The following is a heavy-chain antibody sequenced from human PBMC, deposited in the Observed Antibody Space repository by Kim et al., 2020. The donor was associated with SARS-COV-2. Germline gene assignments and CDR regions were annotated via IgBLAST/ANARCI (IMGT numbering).Heavy chain of an antibody. CDR1: GFTFSSYS. V-gene: IGHV3-48*02. J-gene: IGHJ4*02. CDR3: ARDYLLGYSYGVFDY. Sequence: GGSLRLSCAASGFTFSSYSMNWVRQAPGKGLEWVSYISSSSSTIYYADSVKGRFTISRDNAKNSLYLQMNSLRDEDTAVYYCARDYLLGYSYGVFDYWGQGTLVTVSS. CDR2: ISSSSSTI. D-gene: IGHD5-18*01.